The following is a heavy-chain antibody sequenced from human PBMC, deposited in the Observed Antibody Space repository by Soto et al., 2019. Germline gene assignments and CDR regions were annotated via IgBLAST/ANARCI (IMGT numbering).Heavy chain of an antibody. V-gene: IGHV2-5*02. CDR1: GFSLDTWGVG. J-gene: IGHJ4*02. CDR2: IYWDDDK. CDR3: ARALGSWGSYYFDP. D-gene: IGHD3-10*01. Sequence: QITLKESGPTLVRPTQTLTLTCTVSGFSLDTWGVGVGWIRQSPGKAPEWLALIYWDDDKRYSPSLKNRLTSTKDTSKNQVVLTVTNMDPVDTVTYYCARALGSWGSYYFDPWGQGTLVTVSS.